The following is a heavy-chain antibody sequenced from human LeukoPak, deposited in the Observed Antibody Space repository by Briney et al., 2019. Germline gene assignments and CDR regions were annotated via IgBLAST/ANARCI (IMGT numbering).Heavy chain of an antibody. V-gene: IGHV3-7*01. CDR2: IDEHGEGK. CDR3: ARARPGVIDY. J-gene: IGHJ4*01. Sequence: GGSLRLSCTASGFTFADFYMSWVRQAPGKGLEWVANIDEHGEGKHYVGSVKGRFTISRDNTKNSLYLDMTYLRAEDTATYFCARARPGVIDYWGQGTLVPVSS. D-gene: IGHD3-10*01. CDR1: GFTFADFY.